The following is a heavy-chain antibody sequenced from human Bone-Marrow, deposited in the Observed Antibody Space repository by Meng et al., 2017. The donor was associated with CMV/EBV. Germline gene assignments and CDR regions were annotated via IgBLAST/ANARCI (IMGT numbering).Heavy chain of an antibody. CDR2: IYHSGST. Sequence: GSLRLSCTVSGYSISSGYYWGWIRQPPGKGLEWIGSIYHSGSTYYNPSLKSRVTISVDTSKNQFSLKLSSVTAADTAVYYCARDCPGYFDWLLGGAYYYYGMDVWGQGTTVTVSS. CDR1: GYSISSGYY. V-gene: IGHV4-38-2*02. CDR3: ARDCPGYFDWLLGGAYYYYGMDV. J-gene: IGHJ6*02. D-gene: IGHD3-9*01.